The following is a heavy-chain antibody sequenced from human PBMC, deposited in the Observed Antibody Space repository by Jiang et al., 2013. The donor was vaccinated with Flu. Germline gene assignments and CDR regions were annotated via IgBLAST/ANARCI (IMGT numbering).Heavy chain of an antibody. CDR3: ARGCRDYVSERYYYYYMDV. V-gene: IGHV1-2*04. D-gene: IGHD3-16*01. Sequence: QGLEWMGWINLQCGTNYAQKFQGWVTMTRDTSISTAYMELSRLRSDDTAVYYCARGCRDYVSERYYYYYMDVWGKGTTVTVSS. J-gene: IGHJ6*03. CDR2: INLQCGT.